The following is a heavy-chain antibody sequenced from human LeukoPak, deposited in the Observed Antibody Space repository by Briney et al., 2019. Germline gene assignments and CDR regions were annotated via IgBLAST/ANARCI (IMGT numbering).Heavy chain of an antibody. Sequence: PGGSLRLSCAASGFTFSSYAMHWVRQAPGKGLEYVSAISSDGGSTYYANSVKGRFTISRDNSKNTLYLLMGSLRAEDMAVYYCARKARLLGSAFDIWGQGTMVTVSS. CDR1: GFTFSSYA. J-gene: IGHJ3*02. D-gene: IGHD6-6*01. CDR2: ISSDGGST. CDR3: ARKARLLGSAFDI. V-gene: IGHV3-64*01.